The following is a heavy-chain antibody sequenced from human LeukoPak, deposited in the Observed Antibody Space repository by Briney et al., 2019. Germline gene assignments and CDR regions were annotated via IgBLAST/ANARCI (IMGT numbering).Heavy chain of an antibody. CDR3: ARSLAAALLH. CDR2: ISAYNGNT. Sequence: GESLKISCKGSGYSFTSYGISWVRQAPGQGLEWMGWISAYNGNTNYAQKLQGRVTMTTDTSTSTAYMELSSLRSEDTAVYYCARSLAAALLHWGQGTLVTVSS. D-gene: IGHD6-13*01. J-gene: IGHJ4*02. V-gene: IGHV1-18*01. CDR1: GYSFTSYG.